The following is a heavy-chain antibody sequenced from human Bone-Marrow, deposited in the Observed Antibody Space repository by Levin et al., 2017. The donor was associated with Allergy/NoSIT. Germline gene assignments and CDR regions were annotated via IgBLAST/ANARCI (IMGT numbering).Heavy chain of an antibody. V-gene: IGHV3-9*01. CDR1: GFTFDDYA. CDR3: VKEGMVRGVIPLFPYYYGMDV. J-gene: IGHJ6*02. CDR2: ISGNSGGI. Sequence: GGSLRLSCAASGFTFDDYAMYWVRQAPGKGLEWVSGISGNSGGIGYADSVKGRFTISRDNVNNSLYLQMNSLRAEDTALYYCVKEGMVRGVIPLFPYYYGMDVWGQGTTVTVS. D-gene: IGHD3-10*01.